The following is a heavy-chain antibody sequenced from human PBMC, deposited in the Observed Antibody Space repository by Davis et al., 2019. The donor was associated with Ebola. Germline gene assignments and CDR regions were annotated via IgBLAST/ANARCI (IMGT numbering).Heavy chain of an antibody. Sequence: AASVKVSCKASGYTFANYYMHWVRQAPGQGLEWMGIINPSGGSTSYAQKFQGRVTMTRDTSTSTVYMELSSLRSEDTAVYYCAREDIVLMVYAKTPYYYGMDVWGKGTTVTVSS. V-gene: IGHV1-46*01. J-gene: IGHJ6*04. CDR1: GYTFANYY. CDR3: AREDIVLMVYAKTPYYYGMDV. CDR2: INPSGGST. D-gene: IGHD2-8*01.